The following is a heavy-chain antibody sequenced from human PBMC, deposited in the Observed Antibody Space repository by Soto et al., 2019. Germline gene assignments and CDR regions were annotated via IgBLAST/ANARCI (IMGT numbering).Heavy chain of an antibody. V-gene: IGHV4-59*08. CDR2: ISYSGIT. CDR3: ARLGGQVGSGWYFRHGMDV. D-gene: IGHD6-19*01. CDR1: GGSFGSFY. Sequence: QVQLQESGPGLVKPSETLSLTCTVSGGSFGSFYWSWIRQTPGKGLEWIGYISYSGITNYNPSLKSRVTMSIDTSKNQFSLWLTSVTAADTAVFYCARLGGQVGSGWYFRHGMDVWGQGTTVTVSS. J-gene: IGHJ6*02.